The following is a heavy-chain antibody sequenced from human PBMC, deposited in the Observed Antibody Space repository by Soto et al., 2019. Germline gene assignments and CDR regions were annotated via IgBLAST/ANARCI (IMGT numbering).Heavy chain of an antibody. D-gene: IGHD4-17*01. Sequence: PGGSLRLSCAASGFTFDDYTMHWVRQAPGKGLEWVSLISWDGGSTYYADSVKGRFTISRDNSKNSLYLQMNSLRTEDTALYYCAKDIYGDYGRYYYGMDVWGQGTTVTVSS. CDR2: ISWDGGST. J-gene: IGHJ6*02. CDR1: GFTFDDYT. CDR3: AKDIYGDYGRYYYGMDV. V-gene: IGHV3-43*01.